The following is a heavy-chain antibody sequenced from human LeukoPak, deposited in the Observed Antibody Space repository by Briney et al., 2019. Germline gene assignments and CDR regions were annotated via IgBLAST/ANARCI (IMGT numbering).Heavy chain of an antibody. V-gene: IGHV1-2*02. J-gene: IGHJ5*02. Sequence: AASVKVSCKASGYTFTGYYMHWVRQAPGQGLEWMGWINPNSGGPNYAQKFQSSVTMTRDTSISTAYMELSRLRSDDTAVYYCARDGDCSSTSCYGAAGWFDPWGQGTLVTVSS. D-gene: IGHD2-2*01. CDR1: GYTFTGYY. CDR2: INPNSGGP. CDR3: ARDGDCSSTSCYGAAGWFDP.